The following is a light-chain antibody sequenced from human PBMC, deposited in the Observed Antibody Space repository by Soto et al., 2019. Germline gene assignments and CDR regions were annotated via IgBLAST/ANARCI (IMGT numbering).Light chain of an antibody. CDR1: QSVSSSY. Sequence: TLSCRASQSVSSSYLAWYQQKPGQAPRLLISDASNRATGIPARFSGSGSGTDFTLTISSLEPEDFAVYYCQQRSNWPITFGQGTRLEIK. CDR2: DAS. J-gene: IGKJ5*01. CDR3: QQRSNWPIT. V-gene: IGKV3-11*01.